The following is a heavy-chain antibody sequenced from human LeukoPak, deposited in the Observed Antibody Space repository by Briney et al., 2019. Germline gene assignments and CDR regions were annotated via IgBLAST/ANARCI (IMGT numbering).Heavy chain of an antibody. CDR3: ARLKKTSFNWFDP. Sequence: PSETLSLTCAVYGGSFSGYYWSWIRQPPGKGLEWIGEINHSGSTNYNPSLKSRVMISVDTSKNQFSLKLSSVTAADTAVYYCARLKKTSFNWFDPWGQGTLVTVSS. V-gene: IGHV4-34*01. J-gene: IGHJ5*02. CDR2: INHSGST. CDR1: GGSFSGYY. D-gene: IGHD3-16*01.